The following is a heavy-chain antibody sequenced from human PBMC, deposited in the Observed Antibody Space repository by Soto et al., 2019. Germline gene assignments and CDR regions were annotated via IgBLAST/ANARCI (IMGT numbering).Heavy chain of an antibody. D-gene: IGHD1-1*01. CDR1: GYTFTGYY. CDR2: INPNSGGT. Sequence: GASVKVSCKASGYTFTGYYMHWVRQAPGQGLEWMGWINPNSGGTNYAQKFQGRVTMTRDTSISTAYMELSRLRSDDTAVYYCARAGLPYYYYGMDVWGQGTTVTVSS. CDR3: ARAGLPYYYYGMDV. V-gene: IGHV1-2*02. J-gene: IGHJ6*02.